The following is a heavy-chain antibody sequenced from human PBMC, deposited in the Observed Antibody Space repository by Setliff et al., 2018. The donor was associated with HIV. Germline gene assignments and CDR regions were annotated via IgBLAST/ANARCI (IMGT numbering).Heavy chain of an antibody. CDR2: INQDGSHK. D-gene: IGHD1-1*01. CDR1: GFTFNNYW. Sequence: GGSLRLSCAASGFTFNNYWIIWVRQAPGKGLEWVANINQDGSHKYYVDSVKGRFTVSRDSAKNTLSLQTDSLRPDDTAVYYCAKSGVRPHPSHDYYYYGMDVWGQGTTVTVSS. J-gene: IGHJ6*02. CDR3: AKSGVRPHPSHDYYYYGMDV. V-gene: IGHV3-7*01.